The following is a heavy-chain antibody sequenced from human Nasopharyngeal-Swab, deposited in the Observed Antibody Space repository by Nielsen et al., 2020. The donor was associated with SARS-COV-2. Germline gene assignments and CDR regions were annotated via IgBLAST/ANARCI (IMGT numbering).Heavy chain of an antibody. J-gene: IGHJ6*02. Sequence: GESLKISCAASGFTFSSYSMNWVRQAPGKGLEWVSSISSSSSYIYYADSVKGRFTISRDNAKSSLHLQMNSLRAEDTAVYYCARHYDFWCGYYNSHFYGMDVWGQGTTVTVSS. V-gene: IGHV3-21*01. CDR2: ISSSSSYI. CDR3: ARHYDFWCGYYNSHFYGMDV. D-gene: IGHD3-3*01. CDR1: GFTFSSYS.